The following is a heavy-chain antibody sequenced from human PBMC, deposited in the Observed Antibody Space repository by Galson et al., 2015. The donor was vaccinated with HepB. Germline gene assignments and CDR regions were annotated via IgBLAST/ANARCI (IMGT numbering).Heavy chain of an antibody. CDR3: AKRGDRYYYYYGMDV. J-gene: IGHJ6*02. CDR2: ISYDGSNK. CDR1: GFTFSSYG. D-gene: IGHD3-10*01. Sequence: SLRLSCAASGFTFSSYGMHWVRQAPGKGLEWVAVISYDGSNKYYADSVKGRFTISRDNSKNTLYLQMNSLRAEDTAVYYCAKRGDRYYYYYGMDVWGQGTTVTVSS. V-gene: IGHV3-30*18.